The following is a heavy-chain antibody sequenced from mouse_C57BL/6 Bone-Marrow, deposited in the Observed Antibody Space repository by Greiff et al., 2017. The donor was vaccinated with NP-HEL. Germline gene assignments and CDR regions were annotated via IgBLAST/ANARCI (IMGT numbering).Heavy chain of an antibody. D-gene: IGHD2-3*01. CDR2: FYPGSGSI. CDR3: ARNEDKRWLLPHWYFDG. Sequence: VHLVESGAELVKPGASVKLSCKASGYTFTEYTIHWVKQRSGQGLEWIGWFYPGSGSIKYNEKFKDKATLTADKSSSTVYMELSRLTSEDSAVYFCARNEDKRWLLPHWYFDGWGTGTTVTVSS. V-gene: IGHV1-62-2*01. J-gene: IGHJ1*03. CDR1: GYTFTEYT.